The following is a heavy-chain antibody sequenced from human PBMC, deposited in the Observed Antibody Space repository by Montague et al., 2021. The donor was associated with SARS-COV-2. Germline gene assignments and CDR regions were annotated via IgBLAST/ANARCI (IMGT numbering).Heavy chain of an antibody. D-gene: IGHD3-10*01. Sequence: SEILSLTCAVYGGSFSGYYWSWIRQPPGKGLEWIGEINHSGSTNYNPSLKSRVTISVDTSQNQFSLKLSSVTAADTAVYYCARVRYYGSGTSLGMDVWGQGTTVTVAS. J-gene: IGHJ6*02. V-gene: IGHV4-34*01. CDR2: INHSGST. CDR1: GGSFSGYY. CDR3: ARVRYYGSGTSLGMDV.